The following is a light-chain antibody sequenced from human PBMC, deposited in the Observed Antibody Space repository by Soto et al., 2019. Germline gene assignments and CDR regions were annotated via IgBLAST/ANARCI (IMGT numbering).Light chain of an antibody. CDR2: EVT. V-gene: IGLV2-14*01. CDR1: SRDVGAYDY. Sequence: QSALTQPASVSGSLGQSITIPCTGTSRDVGAYDYVSWYQQYPGKAPKLIIYEVTNRPSGASNCFSGSKSGNTASLTISGLQAEDEADYYCSAYSNFRVFGGGTKVTVL. CDR3: SAYSNFRV. J-gene: IGLJ3*02.